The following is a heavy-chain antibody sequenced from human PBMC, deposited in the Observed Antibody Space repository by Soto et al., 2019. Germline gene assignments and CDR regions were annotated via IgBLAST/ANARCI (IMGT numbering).Heavy chain of an antibody. V-gene: IGHV1-18*01. Sequence: QVQLVQSGAEVREPGASVKVSCKASGYTFTNYGVSWVRQAPGQGLEWMRWIGGYKGNTKYAQKLQGRVTLTTDTXRSTAYMELRSLRSDDTAVYYCAPHTLDTGIHSGYWGQGTLVTVSS. J-gene: IGHJ4*02. CDR2: IGGYKGNT. CDR1: GYTFTNYG. D-gene: IGHD5-18*01. CDR3: APHTLDTGIHSGY.